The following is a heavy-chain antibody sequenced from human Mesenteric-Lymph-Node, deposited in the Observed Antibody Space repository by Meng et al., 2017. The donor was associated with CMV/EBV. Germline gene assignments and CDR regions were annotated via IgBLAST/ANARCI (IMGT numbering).Heavy chain of an antibody. CDR3: VRGRLIVQMVYATAYFDY. D-gene: IGHD2-8*01. CDR2: INHSGST. V-gene: IGHV4-34*01. Sequence: HYWRWIRQPPGKGLEWIGEINHSGSTSGNPKYNPSLKSRVTISVDTSKNQVSLRLNSLTAADTAVYYCVRGRLIVQMVYATAYFDYWGQGTLVTVSS. J-gene: IGHJ4*02. CDR1: HY.